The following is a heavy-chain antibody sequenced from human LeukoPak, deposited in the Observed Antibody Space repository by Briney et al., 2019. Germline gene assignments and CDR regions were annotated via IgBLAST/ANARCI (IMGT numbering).Heavy chain of an antibody. CDR3: ARLTVSKTYYYYYGMDV. CDR1: GYSFTSYW. CDR2: IYPGDSDT. Sequence: GESLKISCKGSGYSFTSYWIGWVRQMPGKGLEWMGIIYPGDSDTRYSPSFQGQVTISADKSISTAYLQWSSLKASDTAMYYCARLTVSKTYYYYYGMDVWGQGTKVTVSS. D-gene: IGHD2-8*01. V-gene: IGHV5-51*01. J-gene: IGHJ6*02.